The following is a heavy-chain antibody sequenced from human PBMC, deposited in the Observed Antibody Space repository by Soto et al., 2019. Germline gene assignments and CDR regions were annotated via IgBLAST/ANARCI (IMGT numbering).Heavy chain of an antibody. V-gene: IGHV1-18*01. CDR2: ISAYNGNT. D-gene: IGHD2-2*01. Sequence: ASVKVSCKASGYTFTSYGISWVRQAPGQGLEWMGWISAYNGNTNYAQKLQGRVTMTTDTSTSTAYMELGSLRSDDTAVYYCARNGGDVGIVVVPAAMLGRYYYYYMDVWG. J-gene: IGHJ6*03. CDR3: ARNGGDVGIVVVPAAMLGRYYYYYMDV. CDR1: GYTFTSYG.